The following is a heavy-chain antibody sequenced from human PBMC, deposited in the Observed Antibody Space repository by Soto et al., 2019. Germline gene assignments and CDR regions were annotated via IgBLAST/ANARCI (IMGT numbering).Heavy chain of an antibody. CDR3: ARVVASGSYFDY. V-gene: IGHV3-53*01. J-gene: IGHJ4*02. Sequence: GGSLRLSCAASGFTVSSNYMSWVRQAPGKGLEWVSVIYSGGSTYYADSVKGRFTISRDNSKNTLYLQMNSLRAEDTAVYYCARVVASGSYFDYWGQGTPVTVSS. CDR2: IYSGGST. CDR1: GFTVSSNY. D-gene: IGHD1-26*01.